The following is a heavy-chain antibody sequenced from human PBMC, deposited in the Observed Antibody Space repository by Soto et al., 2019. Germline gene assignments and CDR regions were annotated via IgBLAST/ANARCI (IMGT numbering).Heavy chain of an antibody. CDR2: MNPNSGNT. J-gene: IGHJ5*02. CDR3: ARVTPGIAAAGTIVVVWFDP. CDR1: GYTFTSYD. D-gene: IGHD6-13*01. V-gene: IGHV1-8*01. Sequence: QVQLVQSGAEVKKPGASVKVSCKASGYTFTSYDISWVRQATGQGLEWMGWMNPNSGNTGYAQKFQGRVTMTRNTSISTAYMELSSLRSEDTAVYYCARVTPGIAAAGTIVVVWFDPWGQGTLVTVSS.